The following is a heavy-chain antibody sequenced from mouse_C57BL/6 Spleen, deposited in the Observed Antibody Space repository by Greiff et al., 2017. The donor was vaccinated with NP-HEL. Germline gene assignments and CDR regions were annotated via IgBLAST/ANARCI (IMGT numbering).Heavy chain of an antibody. Sequence: VQLQQPGAELVKPGASVKLSCKASGYTFTSYWMHWVKQRPGQGLEWIGMIHPNSGSTNYNEKFKSKATLTVDKSSSTAYMQLSSLTSEDSAVYYCAREGYYSNLFAYWGQGTLVTVSA. J-gene: IGHJ3*01. CDR2: IHPNSGST. CDR3: AREGYYSNLFAY. D-gene: IGHD2-5*01. CDR1: GYTFTSYW. V-gene: IGHV1-64*01.